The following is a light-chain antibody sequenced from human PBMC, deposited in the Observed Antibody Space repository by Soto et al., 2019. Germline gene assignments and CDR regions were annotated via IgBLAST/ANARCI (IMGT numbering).Light chain of an antibody. J-gene: IGKJ1*01. CDR2: KAS. V-gene: IGKV1-5*03. CDR1: QSISSW. Sequence: DIQMTQSPSTLSASVGDRVTITCRASQSISSWLAWYQQKPGKAPKLLIYKASSLESGVPARFSGSGSXTEFTLTISSLQPDDFATYYCQQYNSYWTFGQGTKVEIK. CDR3: QQYNSYWT.